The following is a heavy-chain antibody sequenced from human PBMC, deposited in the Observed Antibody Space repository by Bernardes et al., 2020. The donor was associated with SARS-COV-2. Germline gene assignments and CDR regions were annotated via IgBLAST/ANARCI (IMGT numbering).Heavy chain of an antibody. CDR3: TGQSYYDSTAYTYFDP. CDR1: GFSLSGSA. J-gene: IGHJ5*02. D-gene: IGHD3-22*01. CDR2: IRTKTDSYAT. V-gene: IGHV3-73*01. Sequence: GGSLRLSCAASGFSLSGSAMHWVRQASGKGLEWVGRIRTKTDSYATTYAASLKGRFTISRDDSKNMAYLQMNSLKSEDTAVYYCTGQSYYDSTAYTYFDPWGQGTLVTVSS.